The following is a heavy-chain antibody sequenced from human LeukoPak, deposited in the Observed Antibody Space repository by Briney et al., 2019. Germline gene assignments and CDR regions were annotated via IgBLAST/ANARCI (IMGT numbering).Heavy chain of an antibody. Sequence: GVSLRLSCAASGFTFSSYWMSWVRQAPGKGLEWVANIKQDGSEKYYVDSVKGRFTISRDNAKNSLYLQMNSLRAVDTAVYYCARVAYYDFWSGYLNYWGQGTLVTVSS. V-gene: IGHV3-7*01. CDR2: IKQDGSEK. CDR1: GFTFSSYW. D-gene: IGHD3-3*01. J-gene: IGHJ4*02. CDR3: ARVAYYDFWSGYLNY.